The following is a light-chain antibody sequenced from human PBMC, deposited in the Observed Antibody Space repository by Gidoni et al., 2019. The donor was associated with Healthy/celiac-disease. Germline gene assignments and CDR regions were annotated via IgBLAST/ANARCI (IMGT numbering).Light chain of an antibody. V-gene: IGLV1-40*01. J-gene: IGLJ1*01. CDR3: QSYDSSRSGWV. CDR1: SANSGACYD. Sequence: QSFLPQTPSVSGAPGPTVTISCTGRSANSGACYDVHWYQQLPGTAPKLLLYVNSNRPSGVPDRFSCSKSGTSASLAITGLQAEDEADYYCQSYDSSRSGWVFGTGTKVTVL. CDR2: VNS.